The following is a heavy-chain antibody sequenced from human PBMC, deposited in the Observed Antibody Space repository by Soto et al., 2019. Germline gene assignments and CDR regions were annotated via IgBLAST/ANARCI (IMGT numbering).Heavy chain of an antibody. CDR1: GLTFSNYA. CDR3: GRSFGDYA. V-gene: IGHV3-23*01. J-gene: IGHJ4*02. Sequence: EVQLLESGGGLVEPGGSLRFSCAASGLTFSNYAMTWVRQAPGKGLEWVSTISGGGDSRYYADSVKGRFTISRDNSKNTLYLQTSSLSAEDTATYYCGRSFGDYAWGQGTPVTVSS. CDR2: ISGGGDSR. D-gene: IGHD4-17*01.